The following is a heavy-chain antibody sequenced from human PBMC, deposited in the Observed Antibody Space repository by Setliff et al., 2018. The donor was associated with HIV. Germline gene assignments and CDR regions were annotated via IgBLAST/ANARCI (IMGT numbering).Heavy chain of an antibody. CDR3: ATEINTDNNCCWFDP. V-gene: IGHV1-58*02. D-gene: IGHD1-20*01. Sequence: SVKVSCKTSGFTFSRSTIQWVRQARGQPLEWVGWISIGSGLTKYEQKFHGRVTFTRDMSTSTAYMEVSSLRSDDTAVYYCATEINTDNNCCWFDPWGQGTLVTVSS. CDR2: ISIGSGLT. CDR1: GFTFSRST. J-gene: IGHJ5*02.